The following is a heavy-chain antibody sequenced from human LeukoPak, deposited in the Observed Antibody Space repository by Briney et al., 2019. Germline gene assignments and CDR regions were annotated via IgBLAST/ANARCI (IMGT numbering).Heavy chain of an antibody. V-gene: IGHV3-74*01. CDR1: GFILSTYW. Sequence: GGSLRLSCAASGFILSTYWMHWVRQVPGKGLVWVSRINYDGSSTFYADSVKGRFTISRDNARNTVYLQMNSLRAEDTALYYCARDLVGATGDFWGQGTLVTVSS. CDR3: ARDLVGATGDF. J-gene: IGHJ4*02. D-gene: IGHD1-26*01. CDR2: INYDGSST.